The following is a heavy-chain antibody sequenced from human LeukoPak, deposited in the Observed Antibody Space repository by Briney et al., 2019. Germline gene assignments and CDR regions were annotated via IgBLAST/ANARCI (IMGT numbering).Heavy chain of an antibody. CDR2: FYYSGST. D-gene: IGHD3-22*01. CDR1: GGSISSYY. V-gene: IGHV4-59*08. Sequence: SETLSLTCTVSGGSISSYYWSWIRQPPGKGLEWIGYFYYSGSTNYNHSLKSRVTISVDTSKNQFSLKLSSVTAADTAVYYCARSPHFNYASSSYSPWVSTYYYYMDVWGKGTTVTVSS. J-gene: IGHJ6*03. CDR3: ARSPHFNYASSSYSPWVSTYYYYMDV.